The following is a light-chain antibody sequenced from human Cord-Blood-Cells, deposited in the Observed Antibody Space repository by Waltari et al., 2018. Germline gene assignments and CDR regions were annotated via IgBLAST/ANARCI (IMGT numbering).Light chain of an antibody. CDR2: KDS. Sequence: SYELTQPPSVSVSPGQTARITCSGDALPKQYAYWYQQKPGRAPVLVIYKDSERPSGIPERFSGSSSGTPVTLTISGVQAEDEADYYCQSADSRGTYVVFGGGTKLTVL. CDR1: ALPKQY. J-gene: IGLJ2*01. V-gene: IGLV3-25*02. CDR3: QSADSRGTYVV.